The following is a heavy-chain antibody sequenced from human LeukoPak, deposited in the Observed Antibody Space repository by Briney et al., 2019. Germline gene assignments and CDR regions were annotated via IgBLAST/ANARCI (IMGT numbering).Heavy chain of an antibody. D-gene: IGHD1-1*01. J-gene: IGHJ4*02. CDR1: GDSISSGAYY. V-gene: IGHV4-30-2*01. CDR3: VRDVSQRRHFDY. Sequence: SQTLSLTCTVSGDSISSGAYYWSWIRQPPGKGLEWIGYFYGSGSASYNPSLKSRVTISVDRSNNQFSLKMSSVTAADTAVYYCVRDVSQRRHFDYWGQGTLVTVPS. CDR2: FYGSGSA.